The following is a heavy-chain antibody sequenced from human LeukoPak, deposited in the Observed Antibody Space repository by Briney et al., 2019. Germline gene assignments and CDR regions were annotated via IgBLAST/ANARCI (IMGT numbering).Heavy chain of an antibody. V-gene: IGHV4-34*01. Sequence: PSETLSLTCIVSGVSFNAYYWSWIRQSPGKGLEWIGEVSPGGYIKYNPSLKSRVTISVDTSESQLSLRLSSVTAADTAMYYCARIRCGHTGDICYNHWAQGTLVTVSS. CDR3: ARIRCGHTGDICYNH. CDR1: GVSFNAYY. CDR2: VSPGGYI. J-gene: IGHJ5*02. D-gene: IGHD2-8*02.